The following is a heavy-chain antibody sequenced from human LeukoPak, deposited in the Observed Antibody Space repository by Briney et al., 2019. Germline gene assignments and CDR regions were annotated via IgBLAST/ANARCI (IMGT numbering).Heavy chain of an antibody. CDR2: IYSGGST. CDR1: GFTVSSNY. D-gene: IGHD3-10*01. Sequence: GGSLRLSCAASGFTVSSNYMSWVRQAPGKGLEWVSVIYSGGSTYYADSVKGRFTISRDNSKNTLYLQMNSLRAEDTAVYYCARDPGLLLWFGELLVFDYWGQGTLVTVSS. CDR3: ARDPGLLLWFGELLVFDY. V-gene: IGHV3-66*01. J-gene: IGHJ4*02.